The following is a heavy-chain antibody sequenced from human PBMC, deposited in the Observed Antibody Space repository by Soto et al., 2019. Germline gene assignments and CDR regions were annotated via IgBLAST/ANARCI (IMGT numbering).Heavy chain of an antibody. CDR3: AKAVGSYGNFDY. Sequence: DVQLVESGGGLVQPGRSLRLSCAASGFTFDDYAMHCVRQAPGKGLEWVSRISWNSGSIGYADSVKGRFIISRDNAKNSLYLQMNSLIAEDTALYYCAKAVGSYGNFDYWGQGTLVTVSS. J-gene: IGHJ4*02. CDR2: ISWNSGSI. CDR1: GFTFDDYA. D-gene: IGHD5-18*01. V-gene: IGHV3-9*01.